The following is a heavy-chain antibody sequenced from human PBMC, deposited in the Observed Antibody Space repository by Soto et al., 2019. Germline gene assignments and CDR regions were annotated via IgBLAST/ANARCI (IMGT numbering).Heavy chain of an antibody. V-gene: IGHV3-48*02. D-gene: IGHD2-2*01. J-gene: IGHJ6*01. CDR2: ISSSSSTI. CDR3: ARDCKSILVPSNMDV. Sequence: EVQLVESGGGLVQPGGSLRLSCAASGFTFSSYSMNWVRQAPGKGLEWVSYISSSSSTIYYADSVKGLFTISRDNAKNSPYLQMNSLRDEETAVYYCARDCKSILVPSNMDVWGPGTTVTVSS. CDR1: GFTFSSYS.